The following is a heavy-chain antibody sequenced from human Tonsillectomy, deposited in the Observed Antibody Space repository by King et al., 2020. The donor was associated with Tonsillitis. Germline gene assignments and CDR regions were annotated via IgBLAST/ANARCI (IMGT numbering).Heavy chain of an antibody. J-gene: IGHJ3*02. V-gene: IGHV4-38-2*02. D-gene: IGHD3-10*01. CDR1: GYSISSGYY. CDR3: ARDNTRVGFGELLYQNDAFDI. CDR2: IYHSGST. Sequence: MQLQESGPGLVKPSETLSLTCAVSGYSISSGYYWGWIRQPPGKGLEWIGSIYHSGSTYYNPSLKSRVPISVDTSKNQFSLKLSSVTAADTAVYYCARDNTRVGFGELLYQNDAFDIWGQGTMVTVSS.